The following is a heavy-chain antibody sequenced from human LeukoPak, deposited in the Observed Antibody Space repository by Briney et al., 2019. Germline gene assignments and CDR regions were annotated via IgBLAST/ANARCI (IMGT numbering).Heavy chain of an antibody. J-gene: IGHJ5*02. Sequence: PSETLSLTCAVYGGSFSGYYWSWIPQPPGKGLEWIGDVNHSGSTNYHPSLKSRVTITVATSKNQFSLKLSSVTAADTAVYHCTRVLSIVVVPGATFWFDPWGQGTLVTVSS. CDR3: TRVLSIVVVPGATFWFDP. V-gene: IGHV4-34*01. CDR1: GGSFSGYY. D-gene: IGHD2-2*01. CDR2: VNHSGST.